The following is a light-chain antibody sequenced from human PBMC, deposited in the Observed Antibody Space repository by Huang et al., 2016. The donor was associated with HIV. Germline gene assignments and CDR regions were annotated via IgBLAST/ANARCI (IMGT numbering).Light chain of an antibody. Sequence: EIVMTQSPATLSVSPGERATLSCRASQSVSSALAWYQQKPGQSPRLLIYDASTRATVFPPRFSGSGSGTEFTLTVSSLQSEDSAVYYCQQYNNWPPWTFGQGTKVEIK. J-gene: IGKJ1*01. CDR3: QQYNNWPPWT. V-gene: IGKV3-15*01. CDR1: QSVSSA. CDR2: DAS.